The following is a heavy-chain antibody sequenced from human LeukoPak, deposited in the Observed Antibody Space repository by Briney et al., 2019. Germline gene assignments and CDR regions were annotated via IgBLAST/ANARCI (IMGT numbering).Heavy chain of an antibody. J-gene: IGHJ3*02. Sequence: GASVKVSCKASGYTFTSYYMHWVRQAPGQGLEWMGIINPSGGSTSYAQKFQGRVTMTRDMSTSTVYMELSSLRSEDTAVYYCARESEGLDAFDIWGQGTMVTVSS. CDR3: ARESEGLDAFDI. CDR1: GYTFTSYY. CDR2: INPSGGST. V-gene: IGHV1-46*01.